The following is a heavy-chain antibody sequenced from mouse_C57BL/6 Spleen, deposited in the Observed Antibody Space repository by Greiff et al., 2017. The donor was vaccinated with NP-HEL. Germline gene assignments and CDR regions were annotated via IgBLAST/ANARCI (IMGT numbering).Heavy chain of an antibody. CDR3: AREGVTTVGATGYFDY. Sequence: VQLQQSGPELVKPGASVKISCKASGYTFTDYYMNWVKQSHGKSLEWIGDINPNNGGTSYNQKFMGKATLTVDKSSSTAYMELRSLTSEDSAVYYCAREGVTTVGATGYFDYWGQGTTLTVSS. CDR1: GYTFTDYY. CDR2: INPNNGGT. V-gene: IGHV1-26*01. J-gene: IGHJ2*01. D-gene: IGHD1-1*01.